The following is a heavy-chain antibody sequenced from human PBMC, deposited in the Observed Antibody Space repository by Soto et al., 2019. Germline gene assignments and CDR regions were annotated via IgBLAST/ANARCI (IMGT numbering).Heavy chain of an antibody. J-gene: IGHJ3*02. CDR3: ARGRFNAFGI. CDR1: GDSVSSNSVA. D-gene: IGHD3-3*01. V-gene: IGHV6-1*01. Sequence: QVQLQQSGPELVKPSQTVSLTCAISGDSVSSNSVAWNWIRQSPSRGLEWLGRTYYRSKWYNDYGVTVKGRITINPDTSKNQFSLQLNSVTPEDTAVYYCARGRFNAFGIWGQGTMVTVSS. CDR2: TYYRSKWYN.